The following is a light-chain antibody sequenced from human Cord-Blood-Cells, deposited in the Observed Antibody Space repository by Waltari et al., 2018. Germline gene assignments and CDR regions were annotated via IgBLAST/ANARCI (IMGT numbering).Light chain of an antibody. Sequence: QSVLTLPHSASGTPGQRVAISCSGSSSNSGGNYVYWSQQLPGTAPKLLIYRNNLRPSGVPDRFSGSKSGTSASLAISGLRSEDEADYYCAAWDDSLSGYVFGTGTKVTVL. V-gene: IGLV1-47*01. CDR3: AAWDDSLSGYV. CDR2: RNN. J-gene: IGLJ1*01. CDR1: SSNSGGNY.